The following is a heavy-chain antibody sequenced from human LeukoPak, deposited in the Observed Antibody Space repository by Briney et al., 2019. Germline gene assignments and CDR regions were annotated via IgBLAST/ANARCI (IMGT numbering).Heavy chain of an antibody. V-gene: IGHV3-74*01. D-gene: IGHD6-19*01. J-gene: IGHJ4*03. CDR1: EFTFSSHG. CDR2: INSDGSST. Sequence: PGGSLRLSCAASEFTFSSHGMHWVRQAPGKGLVWVSRINSDGSSTSYADSVKGRFTISRDNAKNTLYLQMNSLRAEDTAVYYCARADSSGWYWNFDYWGQGTMVTVSS. CDR3: ARADSSGWYWNFDY.